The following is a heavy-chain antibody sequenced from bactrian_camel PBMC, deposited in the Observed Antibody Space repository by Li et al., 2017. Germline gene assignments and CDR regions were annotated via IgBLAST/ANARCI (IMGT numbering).Heavy chain of an antibody. V-gene: IGHV3S55*01. CDR3: AADDYRTPGAQCRPAHETVAGGARWDY. J-gene: IGHJ4*01. D-gene: IGHD6*01. Sequence: VQLVESGGGSVQAGGSLRLSCVGSGYTYSRYCMGWFRQAPGKEREGVAVIVGDGTTLYTDSVKGRFTVSKDNADDTMYLQMNDLKPEDTAIYYCAADDYRTPGAQCRPAHETVAGGARWDYSGHGTQVTVS. CDR2: IVGDGTT. CDR1: GYTYSRYC.